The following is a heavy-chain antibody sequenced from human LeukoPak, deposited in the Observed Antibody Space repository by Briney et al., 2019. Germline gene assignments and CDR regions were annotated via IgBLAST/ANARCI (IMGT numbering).Heavy chain of an antibody. D-gene: IGHD1-1*01. CDR1: GFTFSSYA. CDR2: TSGSGSTT. CDR3: AKDVSTSNYNWFDP. V-gene: IGHV3-23*01. J-gene: IGHJ5*02. Sequence: PGGSLRLSCAASGFTFSSYAMSWVRQAPGKGLEWVSATSGSGSTTYYADSVKGRFTFSRDNSKNTLFLQMNSLRAEDTAVYYCAKDVSTSNYNWFDPWGQGTLVTVSS.